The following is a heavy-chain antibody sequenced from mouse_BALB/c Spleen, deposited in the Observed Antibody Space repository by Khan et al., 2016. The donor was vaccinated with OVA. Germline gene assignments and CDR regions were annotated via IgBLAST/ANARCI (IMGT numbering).Heavy chain of an antibody. V-gene: IGHV5-15*02. J-gene: IGHJ3*01. Sequence: EVELVESGGGLVQPGGSRKLSCAASGFTFSDYGMAWVRQAPGKGPEWVAFVSSLAYNFYYADTVTGRFTISRDNAKNTLYLAMSSLRSEDTAVYYWARGGKGGFAYWGQGTLVTVSA. CDR1: GFTFSDYG. CDR2: VSSLAYNF. CDR3: ARGGKGGFAY.